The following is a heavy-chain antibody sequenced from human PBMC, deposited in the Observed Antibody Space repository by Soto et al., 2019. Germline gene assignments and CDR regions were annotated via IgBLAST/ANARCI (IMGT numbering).Heavy chain of an antibody. CDR2: IRGKANNYAP. V-gene: IGHV3-73*01. CDR3: CRPLTGP. J-gene: IGHJ5*02. D-gene: IGHD7-27*01. Sequence: PGGSLRLSCATSGFTFSGSAMHWVRQASGKGLEWVGRIRGKANNYAPEYAASVKGRFTISRDDAKNTAYLQMNRLEIEDTAVYYCCRPLTGPRGQGPLVTVSS. CDR1: GFTFSGSA.